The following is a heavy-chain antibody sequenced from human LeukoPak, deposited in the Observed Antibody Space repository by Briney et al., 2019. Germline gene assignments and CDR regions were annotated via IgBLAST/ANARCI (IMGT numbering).Heavy chain of an antibody. D-gene: IGHD1-14*01. CDR2: ISRTSSNI. V-gene: IGHV3-21*01. CDR1: GFTFSHYS. CDR3: ARGVPDDY. Sequence: GGSLRLSCAASGFTFSHYSMDWVRQAPGKGLEWVSSISRTSSNIYYADSVKGRFTISRDNAKNSLYLQMNSLRAEDTAVYYCARGVPDDYWGQGTLVTVSS. J-gene: IGHJ4*02.